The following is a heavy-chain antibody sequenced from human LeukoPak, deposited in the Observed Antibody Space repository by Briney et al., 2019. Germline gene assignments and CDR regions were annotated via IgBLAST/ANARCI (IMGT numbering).Heavy chain of an antibody. V-gene: IGHV4-39*01. Sequence: SETLSLTCTVSGGSISSSSYYWGWIRQPPGKGLEWIGSIYYSGSTYYNPSLKSRVTISVDTSKNQFSLKLSSVTAADTAVYYCARKYYYDSSGYSEEFDPWGQGTLVTVSS. D-gene: IGHD3-22*01. CDR3: ARKYYYDSSGYSEEFDP. CDR1: GGSISSSSYY. CDR2: IYYSGST. J-gene: IGHJ5*02.